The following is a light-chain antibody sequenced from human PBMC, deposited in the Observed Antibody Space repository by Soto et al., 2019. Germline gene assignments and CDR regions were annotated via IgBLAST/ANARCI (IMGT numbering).Light chain of an antibody. CDR1: QSISSY. V-gene: IGKV1-39*01. J-gene: IGKJ4*01. Sequence: DIQITQSPSSLSASVGDRVTITCRASQSISSYLNWYQQKPGKAPKLLIYAASSLQSGVPSRFSGSGSGTDFTLTISSLQPEDFATYYCQQSYSIPQTFGGGTKVEIK. CDR2: AAS. CDR3: QQSYSIPQT.